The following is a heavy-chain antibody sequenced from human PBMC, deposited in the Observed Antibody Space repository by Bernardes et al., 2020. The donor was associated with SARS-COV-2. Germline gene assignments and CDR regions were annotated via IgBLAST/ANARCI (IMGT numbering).Heavy chain of an antibody. D-gene: IGHD2-21*01. V-gene: IGHV1-2*02. J-gene: IGHJ4*02. CDR3: ARTFYYDRGGDSVFDQ. CDR1: GYTFSDYY. CDR2: ISPKSGAT. Sequence: ASLKVSCKASGYTFSDYYIHWLRQAPGQGFEWMGWISPKSGATNYAQKFQGRVTMTRDTAISTEYMQLSRLTSDDTAVYYCARTFYYDRGGDSVFDQWGQGALVSVSS.